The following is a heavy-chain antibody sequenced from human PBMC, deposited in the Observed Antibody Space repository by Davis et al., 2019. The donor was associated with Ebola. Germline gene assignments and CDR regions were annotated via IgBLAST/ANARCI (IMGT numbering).Heavy chain of an antibody. CDR3: ARVPRPDDFWSGWVFGMDV. J-gene: IGHJ6*02. Sequence: GESLKISCAASGFTFSSYWMSWVRQAPGKGLEWVANIKQDGSEKYYVDSVKGRFTISRGNAKNSLYLQMNSLRAEDTAVYYCARVPRPDDFWSGWVFGMDVWGQGTTVTVSS. CDR2: IKQDGSEK. CDR1: GFTFSSYW. D-gene: IGHD3-3*01. V-gene: IGHV3-7*01.